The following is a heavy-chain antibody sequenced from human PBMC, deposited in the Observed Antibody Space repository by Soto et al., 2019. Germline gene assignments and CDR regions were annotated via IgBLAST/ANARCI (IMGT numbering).Heavy chain of an antibody. CDR2: ISSNGGST. J-gene: IGHJ1*01. D-gene: IGHD3-9*01. Sequence: GGSLRLSCSASGFTFSSYAMHWVRQAPGKGLEYVSAISSNGGSTYYADSVKGRFTISRDNSKNTLYLQMSSLRAEDTAVYYCVISLENYDILTGYYITEYFQHWGQGTLVTVSS. CDR3: VISLENYDILTGYYITEYFQH. CDR1: GFTFSSYA. V-gene: IGHV3-64D*06.